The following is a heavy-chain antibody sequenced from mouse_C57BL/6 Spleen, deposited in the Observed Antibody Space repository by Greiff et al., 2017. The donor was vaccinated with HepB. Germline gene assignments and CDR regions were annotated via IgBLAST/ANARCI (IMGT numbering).Heavy chain of an antibody. V-gene: IGHV1-54*01. CDR1: GYAFTNYL. Sequence: QVHVKQSGAELVRPGTSVKVSCKASGYAFTNYLIEWVKQRPGQGLEWIGVINPGSGGTNYNEKFKGKATLTADKSSSTAYMQLSRLTSEDSAVYFCARSAYYSNYAMDYWGQGTSVTVSS. D-gene: IGHD2-5*01. CDR2: INPGSGGT. CDR3: ARSAYYSNYAMDY. J-gene: IGHJ4*01.